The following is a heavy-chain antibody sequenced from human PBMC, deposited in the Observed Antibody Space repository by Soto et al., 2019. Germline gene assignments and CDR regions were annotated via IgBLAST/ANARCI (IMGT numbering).Heavy chain of an antibody. V-gene: IGHV1-69*13. J-gene: IGHJ4*02. CDR3: ARRGTAMAPFDY. Sequence: ASVKVSCKASGGTFSSYAISWVRQAPGQGLEWMGGIIPIFGTANYAQKFQGRVTITADESTSTAYMELSSLRSEDTAVYYCARRGTAMAPFDYWGQGTLVTVSS. CDR1: GGTFSSYA. CDR2: IIPIFGTA. D-gene: IGHD5-18*01.